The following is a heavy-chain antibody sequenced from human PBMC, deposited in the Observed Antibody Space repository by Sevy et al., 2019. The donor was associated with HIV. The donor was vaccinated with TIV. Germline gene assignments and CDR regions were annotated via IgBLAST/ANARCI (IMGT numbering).Heavy chain of an antibody. Sequence: ASVKVSCKASGYTFTGYYMHWVRQAPGQGLEWMGWINPNSGGTNYAQKFQGRVTMTRDTSISTAYMELSRLRSGDTAVYYCARGAYGGNSGHCDYWGQGTLVTVSS. V-gene: IGHV1-2*02. CDR3: ARGAYGGNSGHCDY. CDR1: GYTFTGYY. CDR2: INPNSGGT. D-gene: IGHD4-17*01. J-gene: IGHJ4*02.